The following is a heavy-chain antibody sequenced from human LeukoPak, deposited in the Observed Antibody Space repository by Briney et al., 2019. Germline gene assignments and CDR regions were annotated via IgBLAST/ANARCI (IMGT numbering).Heavy chain of an antibody. V-gene: IGHV1-69*13. D-gene: IGHD4-17*01. Sequence: ASVKVSCKVSGYTLTELSMHWVRQAPGKGLEWMGGIISIFGTANYAQKFQGRVTITADESTSTAYMELSRLRSEDTAVYYCARSWSTVTSDDAFDVWGQGRMVTVFS. CDR1: GYTLTELS. J-gene: IGHJ3*01. CDR3: ARSWSTVTSDDAFDV. CDR2: IISIFGTA.